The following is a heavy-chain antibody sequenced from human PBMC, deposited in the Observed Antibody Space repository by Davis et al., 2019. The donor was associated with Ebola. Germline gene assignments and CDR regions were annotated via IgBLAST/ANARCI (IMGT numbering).Heavy chain of an antibody. J-gene: IGHJ4*02. CDR2: IDWDDDK. CDR3: AYSFGGGYGPRYYFDY. CDR1: GFSLGTSGMC. Sequence: SGPTLVKPTQTLTLTCTFSGFSLGTSGMCVSWIRQPPGKALEWLARIDWDDDKYYSTSLKTRLTISKDTSKNQVVLTMTNMDPVDTATYYCAYSFGGGYGPRYYFDYWGQGTLVTVSS. D-gene: IGHD3-16*01. V-gene: IGHV2-70*11.